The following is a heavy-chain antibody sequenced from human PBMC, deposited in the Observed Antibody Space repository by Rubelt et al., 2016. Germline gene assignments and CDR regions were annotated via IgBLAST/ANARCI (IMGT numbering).Heavy chain of an antibody. V-gene: IGHV3-7*04. D-gene: IGHD4-17*01. J-gene: IGHJ4*02. CDR1: GFTFSSYW. CDR3: ARDYGDY. Sequence: EVQLVESGGDLVQPGESLRLSCASSGFTFSSYWMNWVRQAPEKGLEWVANIKQDESEEHYADSVKGRFTISRDNAKNSVYLQMKSLRAEDTAVYYCARDYGDYWGQGTLVTVSS. CDR2: IKQDESEE.